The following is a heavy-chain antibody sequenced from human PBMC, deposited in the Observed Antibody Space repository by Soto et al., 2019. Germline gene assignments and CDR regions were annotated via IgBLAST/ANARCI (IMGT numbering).Heavy chain of an antibody. J-gene: IGHJ6*02. CDR3: AREGYVDTAMVYQPSYYYYGMDV. CDR1: GFTFSSYS. Sequence: EVQLVESGGGLVKPGGSLRLSCAASGFTFSSYSMNWVRQAPGKGLEWVSSISSSSSYIYYADSVKGRFTISRDNAKNSLYLQMNSLRAEDTAVYYCAREGYVDTAMVYQPSYYYYGMDVWGQGTTVTVSS. CDR2: ISSSSSYI. V-gene: IGHV3-21*01. D-gene: IGHD5-18*01.